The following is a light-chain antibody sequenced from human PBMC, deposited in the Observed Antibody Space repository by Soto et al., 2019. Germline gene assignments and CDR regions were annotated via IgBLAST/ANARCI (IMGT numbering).Light chain of an antibody. V-gene: IGKV3-20*01. J-gene: IGKJ5*01. CDR1: QSVSSSY. CDR3: QQYGITPRT. CDR2: GAS. Sequence: EIVLTQSPGTLSLSPGERATLSCRASQSVSSSYLAWYQQKPGQAPRLLIYGASTRATGIPDRFSGSASGPDFTLTISRLEPEDFAVYYCQQYGITPRTFGQGTRLEIK.